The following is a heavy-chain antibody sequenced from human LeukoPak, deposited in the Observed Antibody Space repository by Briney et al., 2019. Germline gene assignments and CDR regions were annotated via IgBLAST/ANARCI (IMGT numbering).Heavy chain of an antibody. CDR3: ARGYSGSQEQYFDY. CDR2: IRYYGSNK. D-gene: IGHD5-12*01. V-gene: IGHV3-30*02. CDR1: GFTFSRYG. Sequence: GGSLRLSCAASGFTFSRYGVHWVRQAPGKGLEWVAFIRYYGSNKYYADSVKGRFTISSDNSKNTVYRQLNSLSAEDTAVYYFARGYSGSQEQYFDYWGQGTLVTVSS. J-gene: IGHJ4*02.